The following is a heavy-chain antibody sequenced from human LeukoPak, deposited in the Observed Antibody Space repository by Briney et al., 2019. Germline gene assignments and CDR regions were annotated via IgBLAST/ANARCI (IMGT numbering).Heavy chain of an antibody. V-gene: IGHV4-34*01. CDR2: TNHSGST. Sequence: SETLSLTCAVYGGSFSGYYWSWIRQPPGKGLEWIGETNHSGSTNYNPSLKSRVTISVDTSKNQFSLKLSSVTAADTAVYYCARFSSSWYVSYYGMDVWGQGTTVTVSS. CDR1: GGSFSGYY. CDR3: ARFSSSWYVSYYGMDV. J-gene: IGHJ6*02. D-gene: IGHD6-13*01.